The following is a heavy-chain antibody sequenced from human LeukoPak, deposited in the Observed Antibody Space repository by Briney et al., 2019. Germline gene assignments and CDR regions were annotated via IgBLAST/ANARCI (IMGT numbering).Heavy chain of an antibody. Sequence: GGSLRLSCSASGFTFSSYAMHWVRQAPGKGLEYVSAISSNGGSAYYADSVKGRFTISRDNSKNTLYLQMSSLRAEDTAVYHCVKGDALYSYGQRYYYGMDVWGQGTTVTVSS. D-gene: IGHD5-18*01. V-gene: IGHV3-64D*06. CDR3: VKGDALYSYGQRYYYGMDV. J-gene: IGHJ6*02. CDR1: GFTFSSYA. CDR2: ISSNGGSA.